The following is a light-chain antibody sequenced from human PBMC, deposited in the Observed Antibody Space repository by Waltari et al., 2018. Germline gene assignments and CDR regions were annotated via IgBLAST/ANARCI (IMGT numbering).Light chain of an antibody. V-gene: IGLV2-14*01. CDR1: SSDVGGYNY. CDR3: SSYTSSSTLWV. J-gene: IGLJ3*02. Sequence: QSALTQPASVSGSPGQSITISCTGTSSDVGGYNYVSWYQQHPGKAPKLMIYDVSKRPSGVSNRFSGSKSGNTASLTIPGLQAEDEADYYCSSYTSSSTLWVFGGGTKLTVL. CDR2: DVS.